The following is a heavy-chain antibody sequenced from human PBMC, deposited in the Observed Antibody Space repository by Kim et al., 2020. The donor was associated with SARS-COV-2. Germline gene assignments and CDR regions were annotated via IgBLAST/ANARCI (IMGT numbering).Heavy chain of an antibody. V-gene: IGHV4-39*01. Sequence: SETLSLTCTVSGGSISSSSYYWGWIRQPPGKGLEWIGSIYYSGSTYYNPSLKSRVTISVDTSKNQFSLKLSSVTAADTAVYYCARHEVTGRVVAAGWADAFDIWGQGTMVTVSS. CDR1: GGSISSSSYY. CDR3: ARHEVTGRVVAAGWADAFDI. J-gene: IGHJ3*02. D-gene: IGHD2-15*01. CDR2: IYYSGST.